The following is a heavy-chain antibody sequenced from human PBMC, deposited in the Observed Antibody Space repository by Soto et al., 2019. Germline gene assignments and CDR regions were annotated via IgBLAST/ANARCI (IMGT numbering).Heavy chain of an antibody. CDR1: GGSISSGGYY. V-gene: IGHV4-31*03. CDR2: IYYSGST. D-gene: IGHD5-12*01. J-gene: IGHJ4*02. CDR3: ARDRGRDGYNFDY. Sequence: SETLSLTCTVSGGSISSGGYYWSWIRQHPGKGLEWIGYIYYSGSTYYNPSLKSRVTISVDTSKNQFSLKLSSVTAADTAVYYCARDRGRDGYNFDYWGQGTLVTVSS.